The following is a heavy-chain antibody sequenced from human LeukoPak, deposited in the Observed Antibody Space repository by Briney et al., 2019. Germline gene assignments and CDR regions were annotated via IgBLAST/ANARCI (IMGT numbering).Heavy chain of an antibody. V-gene: IGHV3-48*03. CDR3: ARESVLLWFGESGFDY. D-gene: IGHD3-10*01. J-gene: IGHJ4*02. CDR1: GFTFSSYE. CDR2: ISSSGSTI. Sequence: GGSLRLSCAASGFTFSSYEMNWVRQAPGKGLEWVSYISSSGSTIYYADSVKGRFTISRDNAKNSLYLQINSLRAEDTAVYYCARESVLLWFGESGFDYWGQGTLVTVSS.